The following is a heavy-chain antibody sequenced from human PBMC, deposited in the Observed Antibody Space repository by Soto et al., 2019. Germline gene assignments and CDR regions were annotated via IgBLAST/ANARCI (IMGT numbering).Heavy chain of an antibody. J-gene: IGHJ5*02. CDR2: ISYSGST. D-gene: IGHD3-3*01. CDR3: RRVPTP. Sequence: SQTLSLTCSVSDGSINGRSYYWGWMRQPPGKGLEWIAYISYSGSTYHNPSLKSRVTISVDRSKNQFSLKLSSVTAADTAVYYCRRVPTPCGQGTLVTVSS. CDR1: DGSINGRSYY. V-gene: IGHV4-39*07.